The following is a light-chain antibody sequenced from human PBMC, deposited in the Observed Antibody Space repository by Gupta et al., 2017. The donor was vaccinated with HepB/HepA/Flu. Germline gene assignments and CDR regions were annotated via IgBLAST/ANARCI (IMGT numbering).Light chain of an antibody. CDR2: DNN. CDR3: QSYENSLSGSVI. J-gene: IGLJ2*01. CDR1: YSNIGANFD. V-gene: IGLV1-40*01. Sequence: QSVLTQSPSVSGAPGHTVTISCTGTYSNIGANFDVHWYQQLPGTAPKLLIYDNNKRPAGVPDRLSGSKSGTSAALAITGLQAEDEADYYCQSYENSLSGSVIFGGGTKLTVL.